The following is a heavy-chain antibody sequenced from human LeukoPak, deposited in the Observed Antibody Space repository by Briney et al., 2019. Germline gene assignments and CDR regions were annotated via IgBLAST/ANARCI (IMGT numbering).Heavy chain of an antibody. V-gene: IGHV4-38-2*01. CDR2: IYHSGST. J-gene: IGHJ4*02. D-gene: IGHD4-11*01. CDR3: ARNRPLTTTPGFDH. Sequence: PSETLSLTCAVSGYSIRSGDYWGWIRQSPGKGLEWIGSIYHSGSTHYNPSLKSRVTISVDTSKNQFSLMLSSVTAADTAVYYCARNRPLTTTPGFDHWGQGTLVTVSS. CDR1: GYSIRSGDY.